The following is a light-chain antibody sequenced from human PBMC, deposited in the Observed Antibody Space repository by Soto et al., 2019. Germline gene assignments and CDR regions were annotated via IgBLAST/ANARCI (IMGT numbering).Light chain of an antibody. CDR1: QSISVTY. CDR3: QQHGTSPIT. J-gene: IGKJ5*01. Sequence: DIVMTQTPLSLSLSPGERATLSCRASQSISVTYLAWYQQKPGQTPRLLVYGASSRATGIPDRFSGSGSGTDFTLTISRLEPEDFAVYYCQQHGTSPITFGQGTRLEIK. CDR2: GAS. V-gene: IGKV3-20*01.